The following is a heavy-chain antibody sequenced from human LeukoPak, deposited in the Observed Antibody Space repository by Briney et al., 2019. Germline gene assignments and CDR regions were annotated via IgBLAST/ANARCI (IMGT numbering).Heavy chain of an antibody. J-gene: IGHJ4*02. Sequence: ASVKVSCKASGYTFTSYAIHWVRQAPGQGLEWMGIINPSGGSTSYAQKFQGRVTMTRDTSTSTVYMELSSLRSEDTAVYYCARDLSGGWQFDYWGQGTLVTVSS. D-gene: IGHD3-16*01. CDR2: INPSGGST. CDR3: ARDLSGGWQFDY. CDR1: GYTFTSYA. V-gene: IGHV1-46*01.